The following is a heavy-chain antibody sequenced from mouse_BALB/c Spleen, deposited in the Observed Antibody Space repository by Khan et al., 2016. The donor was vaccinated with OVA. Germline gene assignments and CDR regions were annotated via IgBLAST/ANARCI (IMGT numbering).Heavy chain of an antibody. CDR1: GFTFSSYS. J-gene: IGHJ3*01. CDR3: ANHLAESFDY. CDR2: ISSGGDYT. V-gene: IGHV5-6*01. Sequence: EVELVESGGDLVKPGGSLKLSCAASGFTFSSYSMSWVRQTPDKRLEWVASISSGGDYTYYPDSVKGRFTISRDNAKNTLYLQMSDLTSEDTAKYYCANHLAESFDYWGQGTLVTVSA.